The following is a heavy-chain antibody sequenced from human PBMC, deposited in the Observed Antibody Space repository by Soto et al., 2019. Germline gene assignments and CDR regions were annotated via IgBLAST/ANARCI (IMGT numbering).Heavy chain of an antibody. Sequence: EVHLLESGGGPVQSGGSLRLSCAASGFTFNRYAMSWVRQAPGKGLEWVSAITSSGENTDYANAVKGRFTISRDNSKNTLYLQMSSLTAEDSAIYYCARGSTDSYPGSRIFDFWGRGTLVTVSS. J-gene: IGHJ4*02. CDR2: ITSSGENT. V-gene: IGHV3-23*01. D-gene: IGHD3-10*01. CDR3: ARGSTDSYPGSRIFDF. CDR1: GFTFNRYA.